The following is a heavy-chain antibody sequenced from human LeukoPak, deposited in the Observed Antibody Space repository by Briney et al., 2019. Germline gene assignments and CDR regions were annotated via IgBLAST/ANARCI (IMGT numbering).Heavy chain of an antibody. Sequence: GASVKVSCKASGYTFTGYYMHWVRQAPGQGLERMGWINPNSGGTNYAQKFQGRVTMTRDTSISTAYMELSRLRSDDTAVYYCARDMGMTTDDYYYYYGMDVWGQGTTVTVSS. D-gene: IGHD4-17*01. CDR3: ARDMGMTTDDYYYYYGMDV. J-gene: IGHJ6*02. CDR1: GYTFTGYY. CDR2: INPNSGGT. V-gene: IGHV1-2*02.